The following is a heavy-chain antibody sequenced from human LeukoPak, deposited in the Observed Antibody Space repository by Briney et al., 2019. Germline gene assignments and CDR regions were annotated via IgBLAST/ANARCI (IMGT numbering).Heavy chain of an antibody. Sequence: ASVKVSCKASGGTFSSYAISWVRQAPGQGLEWMGWINPNSGGTNYAQKFQGWVTMTRDTSISTAYMELSRLRSDDTAVYYCARAGQLYCSSTSCYIHYYGMDVWGQGTTVTVSS. CDR1: GGTFSSYA. CDR2: INPNSGGT. V-gene: IGHV1-2*04. J-gene: IGHJ6*02. CDR3: ARAGQLYCSSTSCYIHYYGMDV. D-gene: IGHD2-2*02.